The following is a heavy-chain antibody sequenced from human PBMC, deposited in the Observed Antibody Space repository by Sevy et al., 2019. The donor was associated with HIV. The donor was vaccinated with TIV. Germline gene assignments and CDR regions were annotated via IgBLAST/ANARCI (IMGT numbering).Heavy chain of an antibody. V-gene: IGHV3-23*01. J-gene: IGHJ4*02. D-gene: IGHD4-17*01. CDR3: AKDLNGDYDGVGEY. CDR1: GFTFSSYA. Sequence: GGSLRLSCAASGFTFSSYAMSWVRQAPGKGLEWVSAISGSGGSTYYAYSVKGRFTISRDNSKNTLYLQMNSLRAEDTAVYYCAKDLNGDYDGVGEYWGQGTLVTVSS. CDR2: ISGSGGST.